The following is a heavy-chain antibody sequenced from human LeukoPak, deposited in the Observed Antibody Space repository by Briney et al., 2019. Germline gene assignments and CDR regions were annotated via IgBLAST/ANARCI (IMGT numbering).Heavy chain of an antibody. D-gene: IGHD3-10*01. V-gene: IGHV3-23*01. Sequence: PGGSLRLSCAASRITFRSSDMHSVRPAPGKGLGWVSALSGSGGSTYYADSVKGRFTISRDNSKNTLYLQMNSLRAEDTAVYYCAKEYGSGSYYYDYWGQGTLVTVSS. CDR3: AKEYGSGSYYYDY. J-gene: IGHJ4*02. CDR2: LSGSGGST. CDR1: RITFRSSD.